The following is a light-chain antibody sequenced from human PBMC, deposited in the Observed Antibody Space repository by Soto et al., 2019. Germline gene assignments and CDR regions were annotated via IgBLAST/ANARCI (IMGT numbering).Light chain of an antibody. CDR1: QSVSST. V-gene: IGKV3-15*01. Sequence: EIVMTQSPATLSVSPGERASLSCRASQSVSSTLAWYQQKPGQTPRLLIYATSTRATGIPARFSGSGSGTEFTLTISSLQSEDFAVYYCQHYNNWPLTFGGGTKVDI. CDR2: ATS. J-gene: IGKJ4*01. CDR3: QHYNNWPLT.